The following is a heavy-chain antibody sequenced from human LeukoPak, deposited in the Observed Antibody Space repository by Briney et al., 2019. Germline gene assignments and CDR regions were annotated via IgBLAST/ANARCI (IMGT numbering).Heavy chain of an antibody. CDR2: INIGGTNT. J-gene: IGHJ4*02. V-gene: IGHV3-11*04. Sequence: GGSLRLSCAASGFTFNDYYMSRIRQAPGKGLEWLSYINIGGTNTHYADSVKGRFTISRDNAKKSLYLEMNNLRAEDTAVYYCARDRARCSSTSCLPKAFDYWGQGTLVTVSS. CDR3: ARDRARCSSTSCLPKAFDY. CDR1: GFTFNDYY. D-gene: IGHD2-2*01.